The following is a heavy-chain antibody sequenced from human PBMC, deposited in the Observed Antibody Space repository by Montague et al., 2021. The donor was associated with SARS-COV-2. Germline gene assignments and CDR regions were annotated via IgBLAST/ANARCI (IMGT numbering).Heavy chain of an antibody. CDR2: IYYSGST. J-gene: IGHJ3*02. D-gene: IGHD3-10*01. CDR1: GGSISSYY. CDR3: ARGGYYGYAFDI. V-gene: IGHV4-59*01. Sequence: SETLSLTCTVSGGSISSYYWSWIRQPPGKGLEWIGYIYYSGSTNYNPSLKSRVTISVDTSKNQFSLKLSSMTAADTAVYYCARGGYYGYAFDIWGQGTMVTVSS.